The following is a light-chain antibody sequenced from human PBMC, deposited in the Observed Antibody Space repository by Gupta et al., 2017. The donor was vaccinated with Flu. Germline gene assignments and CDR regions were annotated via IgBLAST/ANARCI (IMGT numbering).Light chain of an antibody. Sequence: QSVLTQPPSVSVAPGQSLTIPCTGTSSHFGACYYVHWDQQRPGTAPKLLIYGNNQRPPGGPDRFSGSKSGTSATMANTGVQAEDDADYYCQSNDISLTGSVFGGGTKLPVL. CDR2: GNN. J-gene: IGLJ3*02. CDR1: SSHFGACYY. CDR3: QSNDISLTGSV. V-gene: IGLV1-40*01.